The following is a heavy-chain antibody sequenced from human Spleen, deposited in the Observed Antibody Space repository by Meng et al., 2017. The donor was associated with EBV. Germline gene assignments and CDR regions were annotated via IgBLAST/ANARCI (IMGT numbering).Heavy chain of an antibody. D-gene: IGHD3-16*02. CDR2: IYYSGNT. Sequence: LRRSALELVKPSTSCASPSTSSGGAISSSVFNGVWFRQPPGKGRKWIGSIYYSGNTYCNPSLTSRATLSVDSSKNPLSLKLLSVTAADTAVYYWASHFDYIWVSYPLGDYWGQGTLVTVSS. J-gene: IGHJ4*02. CDR3: ASHFDYIWVSYPLGDY. V-gene: IGHV4-39*01. CDR1: GGAISSSVFN.